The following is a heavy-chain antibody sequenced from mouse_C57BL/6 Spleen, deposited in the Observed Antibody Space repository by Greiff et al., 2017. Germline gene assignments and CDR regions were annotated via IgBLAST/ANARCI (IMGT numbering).Heavy chain of an antibody. CDR1: GYTFTSYW. Sequence: QVQLQQPGAELVKPGASVKLSCKASGYTFTSYWMHWVKQRPGRGLEWIGRIAPNSGGTKYNEKFKSEATLTVDKPSSTAYMQLSSLTSEDSAVYYGARSERPYGSSFLFDYWGQGTTLTVSS. J-gene: IGHJ2*01. D-gene: IGHD1-1*01. V-gene: IGHV1-72*01. CDR3: ARSERPYGSSFLFDY. CDR2: IAPNSGGT.